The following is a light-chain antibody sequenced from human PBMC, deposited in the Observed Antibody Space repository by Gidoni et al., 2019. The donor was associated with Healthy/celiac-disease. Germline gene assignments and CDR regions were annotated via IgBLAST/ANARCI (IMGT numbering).Light chain of an antibody. CDR1: SSNIGSNT. CDR3: AAWDDSLNGPV. J-gene: IGLJ3*02. V-gene: IGLV1-44*01. Sequence: QSVLTQPPSASGTPGQRVTISCSGRSSNIGSNTVNWYQHPPGTAPKLLIYSNNQRPSGVPDRFSGSKSGTSASLAISGLQSEDEADYYCAAWDDSLNGPVFGGGTKLTVL. CDR2: SNN.